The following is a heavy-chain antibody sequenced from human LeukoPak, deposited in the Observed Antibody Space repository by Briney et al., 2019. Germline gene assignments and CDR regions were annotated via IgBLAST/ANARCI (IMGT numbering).Heavy chain of an antibody. J-gene: IGHJ5*02. CDR1: GFTFSDYY. CDR3: ATDGAGFDT. CDR2: INIGGTNT. Sequence: GGSLRLSCAASGFTFSDYYMSWIRQAPGKGLEWLSYINIGGTNTHYADSVKGRFTISRDNAKKSLYLEMNNLRAEDTAVSYCATDGAGFDTWGQGVLVTVSS. V-gene: IGHV3-11*01.